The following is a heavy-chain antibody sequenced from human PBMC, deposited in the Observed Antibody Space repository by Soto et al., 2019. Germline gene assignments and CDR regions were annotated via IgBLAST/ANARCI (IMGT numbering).Heavy chain of an antibody. V-gene: IGHV3-30*18. CDR1: GFTFSSYG. CDR2: ISYDGSNK. CDR3: AKVAGIAGVDY. J-gene: IGHJ4*02. D-gene: IGHD1-20*01. Sequence: QVQLVESGGGVVQPGRSLRLSCAASGFTFSSYGMHWVRQAPGKGLEWVAVISYDGSNKYYADSVKGRFTISRDNSKNTLYLQMNSRRAEDTAVYYCAKVAGIAGVDYWGQGTLVTVSS.